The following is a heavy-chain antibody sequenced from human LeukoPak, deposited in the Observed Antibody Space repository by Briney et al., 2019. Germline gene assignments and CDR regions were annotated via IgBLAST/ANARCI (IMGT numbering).Heavy chain of an antibody. J-gene: IGHJ6*03. CDR1: GFTFSSYS. Sequence: GGSLRLSCAASGFTFSSYSMNWVRQAPGKGLEWFSYISSSSNTIHYAESVKGRFTISRDNAKNSLYLQMNSLRAEDTAVYYCARGLSPYYYYYMDVWGKGTTVTVSS. CDR2: ISSSSNTI. CDR3: ARGLSPYYYYYMDV. V-gene: IGHV3-48*01.